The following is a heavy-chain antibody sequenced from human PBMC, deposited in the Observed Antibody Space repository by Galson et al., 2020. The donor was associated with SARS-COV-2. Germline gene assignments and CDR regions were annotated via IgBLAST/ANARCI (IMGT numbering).Heavy chain of an antibody. D-gene: IGHD2-21*01. V-gene: IGHV1-69*13. CDR3: ARAEGEPSDYYYYGMDV. CDR2: INPIFGTA. Sequence: SVKVSCKASGGTFSSYAISWVRQAPGQGLEWMGGINPIFGTANYAQKFQGRVTITADESTSTAYMELSSLRSEDTAVYYCARAEGEPSDYYYYGMDVWGQGTTVTVSS. CDR1: GGTFSSYA. J-gene: IGHJ6*02.